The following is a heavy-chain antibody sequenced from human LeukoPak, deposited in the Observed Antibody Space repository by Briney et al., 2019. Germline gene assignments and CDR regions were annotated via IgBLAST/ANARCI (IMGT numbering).Heavy chain of an antibody. V-gene: IGHV4-4*07. Sequence: PSETLSLTRTVSGGSISSHYWSWIRQPAGKGLEWIGRIYTSGSTNYNPSLKSRVTMSVDTSKNQFSLKLSSVTAADTAVYYCARDLGAYYDSGGYFDYWGQGTLVTVSS. D-gene: IGHD3-22*01. J-gene: IGHJ4*02. CDR2: IYTSGST. CDR1: GGSISSHY. CDR3: ARDLGAYYDSGGYFDY.